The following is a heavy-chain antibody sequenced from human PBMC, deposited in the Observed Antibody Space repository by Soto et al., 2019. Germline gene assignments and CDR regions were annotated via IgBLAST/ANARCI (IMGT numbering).Heavy chain of an antibody. Sequence: ASVTVSCKASGYTFTSYYMHWVRQAPGQGLEWMGIINPSGGSTSYAQKFQGRVTITRDTSASTAYMELSSLRSEDTAVYYCARDIIPGQSYYYYMDVWGKGTTVTVSS. D-gene: IGHD3-3*01. CDR3: ARDIIPGQSYYYYMDV. V-gene: IGHV1-46*01. J-gene: IGHJ6*03. CDR2: INPSGGST. CDR1: GYTFTSYY.